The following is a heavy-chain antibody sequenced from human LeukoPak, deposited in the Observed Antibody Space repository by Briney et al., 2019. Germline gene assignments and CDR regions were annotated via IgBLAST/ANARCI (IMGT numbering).Heavy chain of an antibody. Sequence: GGSLRLSCAASGFTFSTYAMSWVRQAPGKGLEWVSGIFGSGGSTHYADSVKGRFTISRDNSKNTVYLQMNSLRGEDTAVYYCAKTTTGYSSGRYPGWPVDCWGQGTLVTVSS. CDR2: IFGSGGST. D-gene: IGHD6-19*01. V-gene: IGHV3-23*01. J-gene: IGHJ4*02. CDR1: GFTFSTYA. CDR3: AKTTTGYSSGRYPGWPVDC.